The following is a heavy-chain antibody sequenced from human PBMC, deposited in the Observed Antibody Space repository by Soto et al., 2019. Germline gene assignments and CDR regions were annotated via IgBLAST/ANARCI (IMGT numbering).Heavy chain of an antibody. D-gene: IGHD2-8*01. CDR2: ISGHNGNT. CDR1: GYTFTNHG. CDR3: ASDLYPLAYYFDF. J-gene: IGHJ4*02. Sequence: QVPLVQSGAEVKKPGASVQVACKASGYTFTNHGISWVRQAPGQGLEWLGWISGHNGNTKYAQRLKGRVTMTADTSTSTAYMELRSLRSDDTAVYYCASDLYPLAYYFDFWGQGTLVTVSS. V-gene: IGHV1-18*04.